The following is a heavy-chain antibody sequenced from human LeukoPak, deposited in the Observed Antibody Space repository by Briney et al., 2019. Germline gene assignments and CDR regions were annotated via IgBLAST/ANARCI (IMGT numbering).Heavy chain of an antibody. CDR3: ARSPTGRPDYYYYYMDV. J-gene: IGHJ6*03. V-gene: IGHV1-69*06. D-gene: IGHD3-10*01. CDR1: GGTFSSYA. Sequence: GASVKVSCKASGGTFSSYAINWVRQAPGQGLEWVGGIIPIFGTLNYAQNFQGRVTITADRSTGTAYMELTSLRSEDSAVYYCARSPTGRPDYYYYYMDVWGKGTTVTVSS. CDR2: IIPIFGTL.